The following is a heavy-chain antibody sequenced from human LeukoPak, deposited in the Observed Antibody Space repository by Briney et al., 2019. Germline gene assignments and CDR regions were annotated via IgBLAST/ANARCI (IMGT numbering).Heavy chain of an antibody. V-gene: IGHV4-59*01. D-gene: IGHD6-19*01. CDR1: GDSISNYY. Sequence: SETLSLTCTVSGDSISNYYWSWIRQSPGKELEWIGYMYNRGSTIYNPSLKSRVTISTDTSKNQFSLRLTSVTAADTAVYYCARAEIAVTGTLDYWGQGTLITVSS. CDR3: ARAEIAVTGTLDY. J-gene: IGHJ4*02. CDR2: MYNRGST.